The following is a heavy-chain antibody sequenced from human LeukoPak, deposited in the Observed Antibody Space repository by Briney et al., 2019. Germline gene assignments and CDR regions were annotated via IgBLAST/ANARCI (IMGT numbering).Heavy chain of an antibody. Sequence: VASVKVSCKASGYTFTSYGISRVRQAPGQGLEWMGWISAYNGNTNYAQKLQGRVTMTTDTSTSTAYMELRSLRSDDTAVYYCARAHDSSGYYPNYYYYGMDVWGQGTTVTVSS. CDR3: ARAHDSSGYYPNYYYYGMDV. J-gene: IGHJ6*02. V-gene: IGHV1-18*01. D-gene: IGHD3-22*01. CDR1: GYTFTSYG. CDR2: ISAYNGNT.